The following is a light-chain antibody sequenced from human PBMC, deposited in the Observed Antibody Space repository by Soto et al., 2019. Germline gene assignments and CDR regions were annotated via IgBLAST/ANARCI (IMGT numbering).Light chain of an antibody. Sequence: HSVLTQPPSASGSPGQSVAISCTGTSSDVGGYNYVSWYQQHPGKAPKLMIYEVNKRPSGVPDRFSGSKSGNTASLTISGLQAEDEADYYCCSYAGSYTYVFGTGTKVTVL. J-gene: IGLJ1*01. CDR3: CSYAGSYTYV. CDR2: EVN. V-gene: IGLV2-8*01. CDR1: SSDVGGYNY.